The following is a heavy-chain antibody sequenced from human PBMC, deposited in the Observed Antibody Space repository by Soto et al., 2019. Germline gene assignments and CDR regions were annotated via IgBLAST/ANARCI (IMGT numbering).Heavy chain of an antibody. CDR3: ARGGRGYGD. Sequence: SETLALTCTVSGGSVSNGSYDWSWIRQPTGKGLEWIGYIYYSGSTNYNPTLKSRVTISVDTSKNQFSLKLSSVTAADTAAYNCARGGRGYGDWGQGTLVTAPQ. J-gene: IGHJ4*02. D-gene: IGHD5-18*01. CDR1: GGSVSNGSYD. CDR2: IYYSGST. V-gene: IGHV4-61*01.